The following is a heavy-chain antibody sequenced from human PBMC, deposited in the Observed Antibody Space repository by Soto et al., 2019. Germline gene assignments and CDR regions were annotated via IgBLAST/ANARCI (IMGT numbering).Heavy chain of an antibody. D-gene: IGHD6-6*01. CDR3: ARDYSSSSELDY. Sequence: QVQLVQSGAEVRKPGASVKVSCKASGYTFTTYGFSWVRQAPGQGLEWMGRINGDNTNRNFARKFEDRLIMTTDASTSTAYMERRSPTSNDTALYYCARDYSSSSELDYWGQGTLVTVSS. CDR1: GYTFTTYG. CDR2: INGDNTNR. J-gene: IGHJ4*02. V-gene: IGHV1-18*01.